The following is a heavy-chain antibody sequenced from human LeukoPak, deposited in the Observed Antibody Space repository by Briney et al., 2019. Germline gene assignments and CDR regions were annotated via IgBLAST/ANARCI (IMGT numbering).Heavy chain of an antibody. V-gene: IGHV3-21*01. CDR1: GFTFSAYS. D-gene: IGHD3-10*01. CDR2: ITSGDFV. Sequence: GGSLRLSCEVSGFTFSAYSMSWVRQAPGKGLEWVSSITSGDFVYFADSLKGRFTISRDNAKSSLFLQMNSLRAEDTALYYCARGGFNLVRGVIIPSNSYYYYMDIWGKGTTVTVSS. J-gene: IGHJ6*03. CDR3: ARGGFNLVRGVIIPSNSYYYYMDI.